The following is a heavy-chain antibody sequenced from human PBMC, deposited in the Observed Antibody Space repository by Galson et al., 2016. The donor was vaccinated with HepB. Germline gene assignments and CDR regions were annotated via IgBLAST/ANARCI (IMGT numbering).Heavy chain of an antibody. Sequence: SVKVSCKASGGTFSNFAISWVRQAPGQGPEWMGGIMPLYGTPSYAQNFQGRLTISADESTTTAYMELSSLRSEDTAVYYCAKPRGSHGYFDCWGQGTLVTVSS. CDR2: IMPLYGTP. D-gene: IGHD3-10*01. CDR3: AKPRGSHGYFDC. CDR1: GGTFSNFA. V-gene: IGHV1-69*13. J-gene: IGHJ4*02.